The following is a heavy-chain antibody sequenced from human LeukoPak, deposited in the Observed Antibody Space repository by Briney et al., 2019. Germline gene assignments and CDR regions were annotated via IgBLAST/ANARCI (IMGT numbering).Heavy chain of an antibody. CDR1: GGSFSGYY. CDR3: ARALNPLTGTYYFDH. CDR2: IYISGST. D-gene: IGHD4/OR15-4a*01. Sequence: PSETLSLTCAVYGGSFSGYYWSWIRQPPGKGLEWIGRIYISGSTNYSPSLKSRVTMSVDTSKNQFSLNLVSVTAADTAVYYCARALNPLTGTYYFDHWGQGTLVTVSS. V-gene: IGHV4-59*10. J-gene: IGHJ4*02.